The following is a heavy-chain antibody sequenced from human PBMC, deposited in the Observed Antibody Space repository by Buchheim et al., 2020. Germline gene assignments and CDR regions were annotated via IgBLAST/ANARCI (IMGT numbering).Heavy chain of an antibody. CDR2: ISGSGGST. V-gene: IGHV3-23*01. CDR3: AKDPRRTYDILTGYYPTYFDY. J-gene: IGHJ4*02. Sequence: EVQLLESGGGLVQPGGSLRLSCAASGFTFSSYAMSWVRQAPGKGLEWVSAISGSGGSTYYADSVKGRFTISRDNSKNTLYLQMSSLRAEDTAVYYCAKDPRRTYDILTGYYPTYFDYWGQGTL. D-gene: IGHD3-9*01. CDR1: GFTFSSYA.